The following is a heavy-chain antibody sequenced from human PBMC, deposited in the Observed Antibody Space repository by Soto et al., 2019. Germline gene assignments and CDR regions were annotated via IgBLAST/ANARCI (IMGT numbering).Heavy chain of an antibody. CDR3: ARGYPNYDFWSGYFYYYHGMDV. Sequence: ASVKVSCKASGYTFTSYGISWVRQAPGQGLEWMGWISAYNGNTNYAQKLQGRVTMTTDTSTSTAYMELRSLRSDDTAVYYCARGYPNYDFWSGYFYYYHGMDVWGQGTTVTVSS. V-gene: IGHV1-18*04. J-gene: IGHJ6*02. D-gene: IGHD3-3*01. CDR2: ISAYNGNT. CDR1: GYTFTSYG.